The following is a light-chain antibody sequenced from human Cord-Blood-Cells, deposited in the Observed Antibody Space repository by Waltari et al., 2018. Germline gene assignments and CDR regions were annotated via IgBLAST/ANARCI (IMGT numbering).Light chain of an antibody. CDR1: QSVSSY. CDR2: DAS. V-gene: IGKV3-11*01. Sequence: ELVLTQSPATLSLSPGESATLSCRASQSVSSYLAWYQQKPGQAPRLLIYDASNRATGIPARFSGSGSGTDFTLTISSLEPEDFAVYYCQQRSNWPPTFGGGTKVEIK. J-gene: IGKJ4*01. CDR3: QQRSNWPPT.